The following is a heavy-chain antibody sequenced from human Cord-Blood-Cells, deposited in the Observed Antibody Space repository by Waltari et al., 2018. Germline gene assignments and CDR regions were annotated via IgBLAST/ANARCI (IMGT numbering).Heavy chain of an antibody. D-gene: IGHD3-10*01. J-gene: IGHJ6*02. Sequence: QVQLQESGPGLVKPSGTLSLTCAVSGGSISSSNWWSWFRQPPGQGLEWIGEIYHSGSTNYNPSLKSRVTISVDKSKNQFSLKLSSVTAADTAVYYCARVLTMVQGVSQNYYYYYGMDVWGQGTTVTVSS. V-gene: IGHV4-4*02. CDR3: ARVLTMVQGVSQNYYYYYGMDV. CDR2: IYHSGST. CDR1: GGSISSSNW.